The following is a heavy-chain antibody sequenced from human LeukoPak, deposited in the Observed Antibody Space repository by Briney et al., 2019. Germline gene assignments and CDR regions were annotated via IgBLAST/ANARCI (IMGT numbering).Heavy chain of an antibody. CDR3: AREGFSNYGTYYYYMDV. CDR1: GFTFSSYS. D-gene: IGHD4-11*01. Sequence: GGSLRLSFAASGFTFSSYSMNWVRQAPGKGLEWVSYISSSSSTIYYADSVKGRFTISRDNAKNSLYLQMNSLRAEDTAVYYCAREGFSNYGTYYYYMDVWGKGTTVTVSS. CDR2: ISSSSSTI. J-gene: IGHJ6*03. V-gene: IGHV3-48*01.